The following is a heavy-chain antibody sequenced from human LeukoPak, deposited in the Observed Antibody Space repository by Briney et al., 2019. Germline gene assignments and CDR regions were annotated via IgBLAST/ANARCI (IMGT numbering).Heavy chain of an antibody. D-gene: IGHD3-10*01. Sequence: PSETLSLTCAVYGGSFSGYYWSWIRQPPGKGLEWIGAINHSGSTNYNPSLKSRVTISVDTSKNQFSLKLSSVTAADTAVYYCARSRRVYGSGRRYYYGMDVWGQGTTVTVSS. CDR1: GGSFSGYY. CDR2: INHSGST. CDR3: ARSRRVYGSGRRYYYGMDV. V-gene: IGHV4-34*01. J-gene: IGHJ6*02.